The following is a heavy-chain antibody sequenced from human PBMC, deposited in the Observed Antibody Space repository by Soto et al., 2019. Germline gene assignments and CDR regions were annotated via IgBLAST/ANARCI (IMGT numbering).Heavy chain of an antibody. CDR1: GFTFDDYA. V-gene: IGHV3-9*01. Sequence: PGGSLRLSCAASGFTFDDYAMHWVRQAPGKGLEWVSGISWNSGSIGYADSVKGRFTISRDNAKNSLYLQMNSLRAEDTALYYCAKGIDSGYDRYYMDVWGKGTTVTVSS. J-gene: IGHJ6*03. CDR3: AKGIDSGYDRYYMDV. D-gene: IGHD5-12*01. CDR2: ISWNSGSI.